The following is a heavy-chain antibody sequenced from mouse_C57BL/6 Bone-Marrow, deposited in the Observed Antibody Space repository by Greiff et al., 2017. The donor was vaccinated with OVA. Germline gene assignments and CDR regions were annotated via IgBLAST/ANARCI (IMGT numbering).Heavy chain of an antibody. J-gene: IGHJ1*03. D-gene: IGHD1-1*01. CDR3: ARSGYYGLWYFDV. CDR1: GYSFTGYY. CDR2: INPSTGGT. Sequence: DVQLVESGPELVKPGASVKISCKASGYSFTGYYMNWVKQSPEKSLEWIGEINPSTGGTTYNQKFKAKATLTVDKSSSTAYMQLKSRTSEDSAVYYCARSGYYGLWYFDVWGTGTTVTVSS. V-gene: IGHV1-42*01.